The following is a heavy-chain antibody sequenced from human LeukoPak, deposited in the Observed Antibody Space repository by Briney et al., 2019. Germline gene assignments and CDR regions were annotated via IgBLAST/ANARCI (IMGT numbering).Heavy chain of an antibody. Sequence: RPSETLSLTCTVSGGSISSYYWSWIRQPPGKGLEWIGYIYYSGSTNYNPSLKSRVTISVDTSKNQFSLKLSSVTAADTAVYYCARAGLAARPIWFDPWGQGTLVTVSS. CDR1: GGSISSYY. J-gene: IGHJ5*02. V-gene: IGHV4-59*01. D-gene: IGHD6-6*01. CDR3: ARAGLAARPIWFDP. CDR2: IYYSGST.